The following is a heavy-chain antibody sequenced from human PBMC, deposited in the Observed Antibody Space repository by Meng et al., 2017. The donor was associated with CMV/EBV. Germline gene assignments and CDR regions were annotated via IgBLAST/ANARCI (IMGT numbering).Heavy chain of an antibody. Sequence: SRSSYRGWLRRPPGKGLEWIGCIYSSGSTSYRPSLRSRVTISVDTSKNQFSLKLSSVTAADTAVYYCARNHPGDYDFWSGYPYFDYWGQGTLVTVSS. CDR2: IYSSGST. J-gene: IGHJ4*02. V-gene: IGHV4-39*07. CDR3: ARNHPGDYDFWSGYPYFDY. CDR1: SRSSY. D-gene: IGHD3-3*01.